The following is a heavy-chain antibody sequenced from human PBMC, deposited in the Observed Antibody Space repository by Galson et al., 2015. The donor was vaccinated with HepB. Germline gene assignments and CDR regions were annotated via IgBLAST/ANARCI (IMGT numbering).Heavy chain of an antibody. CDR1: GFTFSNYA. CDR2: ISGSGDKT. CDR3: AKSLVAISSAPGDY. D-gene: IGHD2-2*01. J-gene: IGHJ4*02. V-gene: IGHV3-23*01. Sequence: SLRLSCAASGFTFSNYAMSWVRQAPGKGLEWVSVISGSGDKTYYADSVKGRLTISRDNSKSTLYLQMNSLRAEDTALYYCAKSLVAISSAPGDYWGQGTLVTVSS.